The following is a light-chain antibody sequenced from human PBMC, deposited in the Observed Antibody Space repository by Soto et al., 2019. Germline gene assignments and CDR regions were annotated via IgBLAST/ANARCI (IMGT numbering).Light chain of an antibody. CDR3: QQYVISVT. Sequence: EIVLTQSPATLFLSPGERATLSCRASQSVSSYLAWYQQKPGQAPRLLIYGASNRATGIPERFTGSGSGTDFTLTISRLETQDSAMYYCQQYVISVTFGQGTRLEIK. V-gene: IGKV3-20*01. CDR2: GAS. J-gene: IGKJ5*01. CDR1: QSVSSY.